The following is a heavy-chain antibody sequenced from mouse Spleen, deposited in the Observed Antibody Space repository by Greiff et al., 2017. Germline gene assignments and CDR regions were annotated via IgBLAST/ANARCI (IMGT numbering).Heavy chain of an antibody. Sequence: EVKLEESGGGLVQPGGSRKLSCAASGFTFSSFGMHWVRQAPEKGLEWVAYISSGSSTIYYADTVKGRFTISRDNPKNTLFLQMTSLRSEDTAMYYCARRGITSYWYFDVWGAGTTVTVSS. J-gene: IGHJ1*01. CDR3: ARRGITSYWYFDV. D-gene: IGHD1-1*01. V-gene: IGHV5-17*02. CDR1: GFTFSSFG. CDR2: ISSGSSTI.